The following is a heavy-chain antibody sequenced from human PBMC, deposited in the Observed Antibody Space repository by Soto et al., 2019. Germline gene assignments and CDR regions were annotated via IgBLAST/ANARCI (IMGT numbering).Heavy chain of an antibody. Sequence: QLQLQESGPGLVKASETLSLTCTVSGGSISSSSHYWGWIRQPPGKGLEWIGSIYFVGNTYNNPSLKSRVTMSVDTSKRRFSLKLSSVTAADTAVYYCARQINWNYAFDYWGQGTLVTVSS. CDR1: GGSISSSSHY. CDR2: IYFVGNT. V-gene: IGHV4-39*01. CDR3: ARQINWNYAFDY. J-gene: IGHJ4*02. D-gene: IGHD1-7*01.